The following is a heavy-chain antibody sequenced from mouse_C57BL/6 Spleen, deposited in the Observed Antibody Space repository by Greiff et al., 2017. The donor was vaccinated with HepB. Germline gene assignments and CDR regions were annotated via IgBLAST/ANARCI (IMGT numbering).Heavy chain of an antibody. CDR2: ISSGGSYT. J-gene: IGHJ2*01. Sequence: EVKLVESGGDLVKPGGSLKLSCAASGFTFSSYGMSWVRQTPDKRLEWVATISSGGSYTYYPDSVKGRFTISRDNAKNTLYLQMSSLKSEDTAMYYCAIHDYFDYWGQGTTLTVSS. CDR1: GFTFSSYG. CDR3: AIHDYFDY. V-gene: IGHV5-6*01.